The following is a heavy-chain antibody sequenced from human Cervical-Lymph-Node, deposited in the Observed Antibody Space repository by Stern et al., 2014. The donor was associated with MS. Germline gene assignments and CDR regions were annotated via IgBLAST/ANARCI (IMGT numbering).Heavy chain of an antibody. V-gene: IGHV1-18*01. J-gene: IGHJ4*02. D-gene: IGHD6-6*01. CDR2: ISAYNGNT. CDR1: GYTFGDYG. CDR3: ARSSFSNSSLFDY. Sequence: QVQLLQPGTEVKKPGASVKVSCKASGYTFGDYGITWVRQAPGQGLEWMGWISAYNGNTNYARMLKGRVTMTTDTSTSTAYVELRSLTSDDTAIYYCARSSFSNSSLFDYWGQGTLLTVSS.